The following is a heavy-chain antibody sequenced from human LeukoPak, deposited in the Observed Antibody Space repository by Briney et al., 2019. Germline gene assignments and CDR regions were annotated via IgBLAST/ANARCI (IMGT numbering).Heavy chain of an antibody. CDR3: ARDYQGGYGDKTVDY. D-gene: IGHD5-18*01. J-gene: IGHJ4*02. CDR2: IYYSGST. Sequence: SETLSLTCIVPGGSISSSSYYWGWIRQPPGKGLEWIGSIYYSGSTYYNPSLKSRVTISVDTSKNQFSLKLSSVTAADTAVYYCARDYQGGYGDKTVDYWGQGTLVTVSS. CDR1: GGSISSSSYY. V-gene: IGHV4-39*07.